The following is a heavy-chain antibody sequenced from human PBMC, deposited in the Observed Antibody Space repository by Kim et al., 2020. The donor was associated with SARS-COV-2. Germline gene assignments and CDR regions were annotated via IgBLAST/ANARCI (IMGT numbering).Heavy chain of an antibody. V-gene: IGHV3-21*01. Sequence: GGSLRLSCAASGFTFRSYSLNWVRQAPGKGLEWVSSISGGSNYIYYTDSVKGRFTISRDDAKNSLFLQMNSLRVEDTAVYYCATYDFWSFDEFDYWGQGTLVTVSS. J-gene: IGHJ4*02. D-gene: IGHD3-3*01. CDR1: GFTFRSYS. CDR3: ATYDFWSFDEFDY. CDR2: ISGGSNYI.